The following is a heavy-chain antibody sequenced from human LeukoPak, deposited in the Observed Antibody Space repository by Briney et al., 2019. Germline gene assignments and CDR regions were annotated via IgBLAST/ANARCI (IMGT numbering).Heavy chain of an antibody. CDR2: INHSGST. D-gene: IGHD3-10*01. V-gene: IGHV4-34*01. CDR1: GGSFSGYY. CDR3: AREPLDYYGSGSYYNEFDY. Sequence: SQTLSLTCAVYGGSFSGYYWSWVRQPPGKGLEWIGEINHSGSTNYNPSLKSRVTISVDTSKNQFSLKLSSVTAADTAVYYCAREPLDYYGSGSYYNEFDYWGQGTLVNVSS. J-gene: IGHJ4*02.